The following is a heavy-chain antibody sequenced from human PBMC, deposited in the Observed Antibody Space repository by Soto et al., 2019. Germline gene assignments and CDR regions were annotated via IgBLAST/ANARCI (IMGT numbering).Heavy chain of an antibody. CDR3: ARSRRGDFWSGPYGMDV. V-gene: IGHV3-74*01. J-gene: IGHJ6*02. CDR2: INSDGSST. CDR1: GFTLSSYW. D-gene: IGHD3-3*01. Sequence: PGGSLRLSCAASGFTLSSYWMHWVRQAPGKGLVWVSRINSDGSSTSYADSVKGRFTISRDNAKNTLYLQMNSLRAEDTAVYYCARSRRGDFWSGPYGMDVWGQGTTVTVSS.